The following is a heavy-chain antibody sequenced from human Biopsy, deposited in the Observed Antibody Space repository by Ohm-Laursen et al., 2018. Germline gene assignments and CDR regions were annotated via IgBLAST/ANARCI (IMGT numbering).Heavy chain of an antibody. V-gene: IGHV3-7*01. D-gene: IGHD2-15*01. CDR3: VSFLKDLNMAV. CDR1: GFTFSSYW. Sequence: GSLRLSCAASGFTFSSYWMTWVRQAPGKGLEWVANIHQDESEKYYVDSVEGRFTISRDNAKNTLYLQMNSLRAEDTAVYYCVSFLKDLNMAVWGQGTTVTVSS. CDR2: IHQDESEK. J-gene: IGHJ6*02.